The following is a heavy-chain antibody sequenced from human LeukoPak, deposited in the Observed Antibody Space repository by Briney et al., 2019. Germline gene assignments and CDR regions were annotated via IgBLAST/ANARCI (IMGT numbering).Heavy chain of an antibody. CDR2: IYYSGST. D-gene: IGHD1-26*01. CDR3: ARDSGSYFDY. Sequence: SETLSLTCTVSGGSISSGGYYWSWIRQHPGKGLEWLGYIYYSGSTYYNPSLKSRVTISVDTSKNQLSLKLSSVTAADTAVYYCARDSGSYFDYWGQGTLVTVSS. J-gene: IGHJ4*02. CDR1: GGSISSGGYY. V-gene: IGHV4-31*03.